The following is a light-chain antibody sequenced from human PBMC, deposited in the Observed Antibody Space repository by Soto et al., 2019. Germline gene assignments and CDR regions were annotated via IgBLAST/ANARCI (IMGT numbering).Light chain of an antibody. J-gene: IGKJ2*01. Sequence: DIHLTQSPSFLSASVGDRVTVTCRASQGISTYLAWFQQKPGKAPQLLVYPASTLQGGVPSRFSGRGSGTEFSLTISSLQPEDFATYYCQQLRTYPYTFGQGTKLDIK. CDR3: QQLRTYPYT. V-gene: IGKV1-9*01. CDR2: PAS. CDR1: QGISTY.